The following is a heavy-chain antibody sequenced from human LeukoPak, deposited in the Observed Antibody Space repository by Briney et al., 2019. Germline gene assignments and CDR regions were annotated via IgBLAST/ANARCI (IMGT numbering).Heavy chain of an antibody. Sequence: ASVKVSCKASGYTFTGYYMHWVRQAPGQGLEWMGWINPNSGGTNYAQKFQGRVTMTRDTSISTAYMELSRLRSEDTAVYYCARGMDYYGSGSYFPVTRWFDPWGQGTLVTVSS. CDR1: GYTFTGYY. J-gene: IGHJ5*02. CDR3: ARGMDYYGSGSYFPVTRWFDP. CDR2: INPNSGGT. V-gene: IGHV1-2*02. D-gene: IGHD3-10*01.